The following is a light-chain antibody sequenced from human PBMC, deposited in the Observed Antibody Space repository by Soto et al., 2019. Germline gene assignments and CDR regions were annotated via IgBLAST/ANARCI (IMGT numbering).Light chain of an antibody. J-gene: IGKJ2*01. V-gene: IGKV3-15*01. CDR2: GAS. Sequence: EIVMTQSPATLSVSPGERATLSCRASQSISSKLAWYQQKPGQAPRLLIYGASTRATGIPGRFSGSGSGTEFTLTISSLQSEDFAVYYCQQYNNWPPPTFGQGTKLEI. CDR3: QQYNNWPPPT. CDR1: QSISSK.